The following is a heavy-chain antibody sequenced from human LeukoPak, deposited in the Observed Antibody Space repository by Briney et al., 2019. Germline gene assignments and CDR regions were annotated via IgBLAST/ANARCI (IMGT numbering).Heavy chain of an antibody. J-gene: IGHJ4*02. Sequence: SETLSLTCAVYGGSFSGYYWSWIRQPPGKGLEWIGEINHSGSTNYNPSLKSRVTIPVDTSKNQFSLKLSSVTAADTAVYYCARRLLKKANDYWGQGTLVTVSS. CDR3: ARRLLKKANDY. D-gene: IGHD3-22*01. CDR1: GGSFSGYY. CDR2: INHSGST. V-gene: IGHV4-34*01.